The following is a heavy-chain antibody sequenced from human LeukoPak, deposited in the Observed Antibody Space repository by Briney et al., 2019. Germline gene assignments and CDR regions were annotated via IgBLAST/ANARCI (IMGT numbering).Heavy chain of an antibody. CDR3: AKRPSIAAGNWFDP. D-gene: IGHD6-6*01. CDR1: GGSISSGGYY. Sequence: SETLSLTCTVSGGSISSGGYYWSWIRQPPGKGLEWIGYIYHSGSTYYNPSLKSRVTISLDRSKNQFSLKLSSVTAADTAVYYCAKRPSIAAGNWFDPWGQGTLVTVSS. CDR2: IYHSGST. V-gene: IGHV4-30-2*01. J-gene: IGHJ5*02.